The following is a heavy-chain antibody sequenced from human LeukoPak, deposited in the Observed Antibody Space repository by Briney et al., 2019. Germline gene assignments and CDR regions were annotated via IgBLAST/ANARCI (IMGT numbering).Heavy chain of an antibody. J-gene: IGHJ4*02. CDR3: ARAITIRGLIFDY. CDR1: GFTFSSYS. CDR2: IYYSGST. V-gene: IGHV4-59*01. D-gene: IGHD3-10*01. Sequence: PGGSLRLSCAASGFTFSSYSMNWVRQPPGKGLEWIGYIYYSGSTYYNPSLKSRVTISVDTSKNQFSLKLSSVTAADTAVYYCARAITIRGLIFDYWGQGTLVTVSS.